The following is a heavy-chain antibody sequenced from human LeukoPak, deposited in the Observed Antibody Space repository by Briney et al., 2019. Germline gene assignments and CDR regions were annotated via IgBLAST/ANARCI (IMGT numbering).Heavy chain of an antibody. Sequence: SETLSLTCTVSGGSISSSSYYWGWIRQPPGKGLEWVGSIYYSGSTYYNPSLKSRVTISVDTSKNQFSLKLSSVTAADTAVYYCARHYSRRGKDGYNYPDYWGQGTLVTVSS. V-gene: IGHV4-39*01. CDR1: GGSISSSSYY. CDR2: IYYSGST. D-gene: IGHD5-24*01. J-gene: IGHJ4*02. CDR3: ARHYSRRGKDGYNYPDY.